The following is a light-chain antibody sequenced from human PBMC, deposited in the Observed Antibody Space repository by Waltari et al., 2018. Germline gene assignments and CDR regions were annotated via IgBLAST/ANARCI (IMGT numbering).Light chain of an antibody. Sequence: QSALTQPASVSGSPGQSITISCTGTSSDVGGYNYVSWYQQHPGKAPTLMIFDVSKRPSGVSNRFSGSKSGSTASLTISGLQAEDEADFYCNSYTSSSTWVFGGGTKLTVL. J-gene: IGLJ3*02. CDR3: NSYTSSSTWV. CDR2: DVS. CDR1: SSDVGGYNY. V-gene: IGLV2-14*01.